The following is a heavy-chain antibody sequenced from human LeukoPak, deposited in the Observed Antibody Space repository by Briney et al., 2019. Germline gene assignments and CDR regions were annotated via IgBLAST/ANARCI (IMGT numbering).Heavy chain of an antibody. CDR1: GFTFSSYA. J-gene: IGHJ3*02. V-gene: IGHV3-30-3*01. Sequence: GGSLRLSCAASGFTFSSYAMHWVRQALGKGLEWVAVISYDGSNKYYADSVKGRFTISRDNSKNTLYLQMNSLRAEDTAVYYCARGYNWNYKAFDIWGQGTMVTISS. CDR2: ISYDGSNK. CDR3: ARGYNWNYKAFDI. D-gene: IGHD1-7*01.